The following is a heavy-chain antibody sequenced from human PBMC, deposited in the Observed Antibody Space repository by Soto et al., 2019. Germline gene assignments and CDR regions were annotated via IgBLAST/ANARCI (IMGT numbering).Heavy chain of an antibody. Sequence: KICKKAADYSSTSYCSGWVRKKPGKGLEWMRIIYPGDADTRYSPSFQGQVTISADKSISTAYLQWRSLKASDTAMYYCARRSIFGVDYDYGMDIWGQGTTVTVSS. J-gene: IGHJ6*02. D-gene: IGHD3-3*01. CDR1: DYSSTSYC. V-gene: IGHV5-51*01. CDR2: IYPGDADT. CDR3: ARRSIFGVDYDYGMDI.